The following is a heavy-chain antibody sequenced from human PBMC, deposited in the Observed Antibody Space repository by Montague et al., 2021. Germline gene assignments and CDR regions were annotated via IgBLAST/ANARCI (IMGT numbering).Heavy chain of an antibody. D-gene: IGHD3-10*01. CDR3: ARDSPVVEPWVGEHKGAFDI. CDR2: VYKRGDT. CDR1: GDSISSYEYY. V-gene: IGHV4-4*07. J-gene: IGHJ3*02. Sequence: SETLSLTCSVSGDSISSYEYYWTWTRQPAGRGLEWIGRVYKRGDTNTNPPLRSRLTLSVDTSKNHFSLTLTSVTAADTAVYFCARDSPVVEPWVGEHKGAFDIWGQGTMVTVSS.